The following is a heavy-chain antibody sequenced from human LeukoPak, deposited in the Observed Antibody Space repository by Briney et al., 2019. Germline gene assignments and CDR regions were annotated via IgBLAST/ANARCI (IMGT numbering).Heavy chain of an antibody. D-gene: IGHD5-12*01. CDR3: ARDHNSDYDLFDY. V-gene: IGHV3-49*04. Sequence: GRSLRLSCTASGFNFGDYAMSWVRQAPGKGLEWVGFIRSKVYGGTIQYAASVKGRFTISRDDSKNIAYLQLNSLKTEDTAVYYCARDHNSDYDLFDYWGQRTLVTVSS. CDR2: IRSKVYGGTI. CDR1: GFNFGDYA. J-gene: IGHJ4*02.